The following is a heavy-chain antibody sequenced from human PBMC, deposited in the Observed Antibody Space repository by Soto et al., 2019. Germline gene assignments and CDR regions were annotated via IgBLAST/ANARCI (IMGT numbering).Heavy chain of an antibody. Sequence: SETLSLTCAVYGGSFSGYYWSWIRQPPGKGLEWIGEINHSGSTNYNPSLKSRVTMSVDTSKNQFSLKLSSVTAADTAVYYCARWIAAAVWGMDVWGQGTTVTVSS. D-gene: IGHD6-13*01. CDR3: ARWIAAAVWGMDV. CDR2: INHSGST. V-gene: IGHV4-34*01. J-gene: IGHJ6*02. CDR1: GGSFSGYY.